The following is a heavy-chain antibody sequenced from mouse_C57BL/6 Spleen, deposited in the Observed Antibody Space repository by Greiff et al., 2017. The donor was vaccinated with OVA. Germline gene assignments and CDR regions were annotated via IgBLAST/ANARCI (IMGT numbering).Heavy chain of an antibody. CDR2: INPSNGGT. D-gene: IGHD1-1*01. V-gene: IGHV1-53*01. J-gene: IGHJ4*01. CDR1: GYTFTSYW. Sequence: QVQLQQPGTELVKPGASVKLSCKASGYTFTSYWMHWVKQRPGQGLEWIGNINPSNGGTNYNEKFKSKATLTVDKSSSTAYMTISSVKSEDTTVYYCARRYYYGSSYDYAMDYWGQGTSVTVSS. CDR3: ARRYYYGSSYDYAMDY.